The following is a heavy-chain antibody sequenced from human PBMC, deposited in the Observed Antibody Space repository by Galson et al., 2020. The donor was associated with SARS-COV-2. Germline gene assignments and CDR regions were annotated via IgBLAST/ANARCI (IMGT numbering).Heavy chain of an antibody. V-gene: IGHV3-23*01. CDR2: ISPSGGET. Sequence: QAGGSLRLSCAASGFTFTNYAMSWVRQAPGKGRQWVSAISPSGGETYYADSVKGRFTISRDNSKNTLYLQMNSLRAEDTALYYCANNRPPYGSGSYLNGPGGFDVWGQGTMVTVSS. CDR3: ANNRPPYGSGSYLNGPGGFDV. J-gene: IGHJ3*01. D-gene: IGHD3-10*01. CDR1: GFTFTNYA.